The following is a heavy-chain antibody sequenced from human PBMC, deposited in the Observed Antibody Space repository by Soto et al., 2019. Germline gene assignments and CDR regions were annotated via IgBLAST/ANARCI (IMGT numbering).Heavy chain of an antibody. CDR2: ISYDGSNK. CDR3: AKGPTVGASISDY. Sequence: PGGSLRLSCAASGFTFSSYGMHWVRQAPGKGLEWVAVISYDGSNKYYADSVKGRFTISRDNSKNTLYLQMNSLRAEDTAVYYCAKGPTVGASISDYWGQGTLVTVSS. CDR1: GFTFSSYG. D-gene: IGHD1-26*01. J-gene: IGHJ4*02. V-gene: IGHV3-30*18.